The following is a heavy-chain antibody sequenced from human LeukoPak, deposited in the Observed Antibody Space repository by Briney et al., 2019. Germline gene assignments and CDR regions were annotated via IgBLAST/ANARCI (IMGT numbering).Heavy chain of an antibody. CDR2: IKYDGSEN. Sequence: GGSLRLSCAASRFTFSRYWMSWVRQAPGKGLEWVANIKYDGSENYYVDSVTGRFTISRDNAKNSLYLQMNSLRAEDTAVYYCTRHYYDSSGYFNWYFDLRGRGTLVTVAS. V-gene: IGHV3-7*01. D-gene: IGHD3-22*01. J-gene: IGHJ2*01. CDR1: RFTFSRYW. CDR3: TRHYYDSSGYFNWYFDL.